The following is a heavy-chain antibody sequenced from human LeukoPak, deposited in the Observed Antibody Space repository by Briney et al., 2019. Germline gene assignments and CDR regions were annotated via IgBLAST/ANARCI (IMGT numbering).Heavy chain of an antibody. Sequence: SETLSLTCAVYGGSFSGYYWSWIRQPPGKGLEWIGEINHSGSTNYNPSLKSRVTISVDTSRNQFSLKLSSVTAADKAVYYCARGGGDSSGYYLDYWGQGTLVTVSS. J-gene: IGHJ4*02. CDR1: GGSFSGYY. V-gene: IGHV4-34*01. CDR2: INHSGST. CDR3: ARGGGDSSGYYLDY. D-gene: IGHD3-22*01.